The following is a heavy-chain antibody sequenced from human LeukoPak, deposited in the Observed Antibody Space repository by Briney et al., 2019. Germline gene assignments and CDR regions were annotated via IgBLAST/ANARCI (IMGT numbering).Heavy chain of an antibody. Sequence: PGGSLRLSCAASGFTFSTHGMNWVRQAPGKGLEGVSFTYTTTYYKHYADSVKGRFTISRDNAKNSLYLQMNSLRADDTAFYYCARGRSITILRGVAISDGLDIWGQGTMVTVSS. J-gene: IGHJ3*02. CDR1: GFTFSTHG. V-gene: IGHV3-21*03. D-gene: IGHD3-10*01. CDR3: ARGRSITILRGVAISDGLDI. CDR2: TYTTTYYK.